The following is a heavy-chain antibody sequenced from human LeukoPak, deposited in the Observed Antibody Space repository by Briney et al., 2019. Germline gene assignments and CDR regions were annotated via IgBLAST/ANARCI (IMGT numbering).Heavy chain of an antibody. CDR1: GFTFSSYA. CDR3: AKRMGYCSSTSCWSFDY. V-gene: IGHV3-30*04. J-gene: IGHJ4*02. D-gene: IGHD2-2*01. CDR2: ISYDGSNK. Sequence: GRSLRLSCAASGFTFSSYAMHWVRQAPGKGLEWVAVISYDGSNKYYADSVKGRFTISRDNSKNTLYLQMNSLRAEDTAVYYCAKRMGYCSSTSCWSFDYWGQGTLVTVSS.